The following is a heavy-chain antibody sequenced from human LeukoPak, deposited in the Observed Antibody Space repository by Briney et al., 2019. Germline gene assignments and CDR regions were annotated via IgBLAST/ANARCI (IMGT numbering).Heavy chain of an antibody. Sequence: GGSLRLSCAASGFTFSSCTMSWVRQAPGKGLEWVSTITTSDGNTYYADSVKGRFTVSRDNSKNTLFLQMNSLRAEDTAVYYCAKDGGLWVSAHWGDSWGRGTLVTVSS. J-gene: IGHJ4*02. CDR3: AKDGGLWVSAHWGDS. D-gene: IGHD7-27*01. CDR2: ITTSDGNT. CDR1: GFTFSSCT. V-gene: IGHV3-23*01.